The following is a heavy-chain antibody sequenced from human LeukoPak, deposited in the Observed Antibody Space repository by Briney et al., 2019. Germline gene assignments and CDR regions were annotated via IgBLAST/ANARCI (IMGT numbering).Heavy chain of an antibody. D-gene: IGHD3-10*01. CDR3: ARGSRGAGFDC. V-gene: IGHV3-33*01. CDR2: VRYDGSTK. CDR1: GFTFSTYG. Sequence: PGRSLRLSCAASGFTFSTYGMHWVRQAPGKGLEWVAVVRYDGSTKYYADSVKGRFTISRDNSKNTLYLQMDSLRAEDTAVYYCARGSRGAGFDCWGQGALVTVSS. J-gene: IGHJ4*02.